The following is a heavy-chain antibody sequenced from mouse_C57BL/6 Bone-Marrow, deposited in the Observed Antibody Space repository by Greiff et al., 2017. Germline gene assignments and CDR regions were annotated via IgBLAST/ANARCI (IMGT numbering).Heavy chain of an antibody. Sequence: VQLQQSGPELVKPGASVKISCKASGYAFSSSWMNWVKQRPGKGLEWIGRIYTGDGDTNYNGKFKGKATLTADKSSSTAYMQLSSLTSDDSAVYFCARFTLSSYAMDYWGQGTSVTVSS. CDR3: ARFTLSSYAMDY. CDR1: GYAFSSSW. V-gene: IGHV1-82*01. J-gene: IGHJ4*01. CDR2: IYTGDGDT. D-gene: IGHD1-1*02.